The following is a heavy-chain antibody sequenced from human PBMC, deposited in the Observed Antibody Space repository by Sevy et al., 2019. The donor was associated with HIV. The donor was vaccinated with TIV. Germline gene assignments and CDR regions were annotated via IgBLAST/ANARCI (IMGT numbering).Heavy chain of an antibody. CDR2: FDPEDGET. V-gene: IGHV1-24*01. D-gene: IGHD6-6*01. J-gene: IGHJ6*02. CDR1: GYTLTELS. Sequence: ASVKVSCKVSGYTLTELSMHWVRRAPGKGLEWMGGFDPEDGETIYAQKFQGRVTMTEDTSTDTAYMELSSLRSEDTAVYYCATKRIAARPIYYYYYGMDVWGQGTTVTVSS. CDR3: ATKRIAARPIYYYYYGMDV.